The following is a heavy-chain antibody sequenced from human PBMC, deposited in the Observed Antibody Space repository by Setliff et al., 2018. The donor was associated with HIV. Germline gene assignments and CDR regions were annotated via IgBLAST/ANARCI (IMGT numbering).Heavy chain of an antibody. D-gene: IGHD6-19*01. CDR2: ISYTGIT. CDR1: GGSISSNY. J-gene: IGHJ4*02. CDR3: ARLRQWLAFFDS. Sequence: PSETLSLTCTVSGGSISSNYWGWIRQPPGKGLEWIGSISYTGITNYNPSLKSRVTISVDTSQNQFSLKLTSVTAADTAVYYCARLRQWLAFFDSWGQGTLVTVSS. V-gene: IGHV4-39*01.